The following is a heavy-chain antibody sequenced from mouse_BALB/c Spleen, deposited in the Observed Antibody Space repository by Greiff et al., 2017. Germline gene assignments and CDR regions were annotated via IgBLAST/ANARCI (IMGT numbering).Heavy chain of an antibody. J-gene: IGHJ2*01. V-gene: IGHV1S137*01. Sequence: VQRVESGAELVRPGVSVKISCKGSGYTFTDYAMHWVKQSHAKSLEWIGVISTYYGDASYNQKFKGKATMTVDKSSSTAYMELARLTSEDSAIYYCARDGNYDYWGQGTTLTVSS. CDR3: ARDGNYDY. CDR2: ISTYYGDA. CDR1: GYTFTDYA. D-gene: IGHD2-1*01.